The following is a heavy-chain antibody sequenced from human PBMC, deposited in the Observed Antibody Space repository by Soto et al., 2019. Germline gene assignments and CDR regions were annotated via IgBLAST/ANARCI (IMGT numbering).Heavy chain of an antibody. CDR3: ARETRGVVPEYYYYYGMDV. Sequence: ASVKVSCKASGGTFSSYAISWVRQAPGQGLEWMGGIIPIFGTANYAQKFQGRVTITADKSTSTAYMELSSLRSEDTAVYYCARETRGVVPEYYYYYGMDVRGQGTTVTV. J-gene: IGHJ6*02. V-gene: IGHV1-69*06. D-gene: IGHD2-2*01. CDR2: IIPIFGTA. CDR1: GGTFSSYA.